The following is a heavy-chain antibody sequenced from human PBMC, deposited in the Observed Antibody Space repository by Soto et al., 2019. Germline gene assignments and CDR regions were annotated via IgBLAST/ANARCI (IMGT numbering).Heavy chain of an antibody. J-gene: IGHJ6*02. V-gene: IGHV4-61*01. D-gene: IGHD3-3*01. CDR2: IHNSGNT. CDR1: GGSVDSGTYH. Sequence: QVHLQESGPGLVRPSETLSLTCTVSGGSVDSGTYHWTWVRQPPGKRLEWIGYIHNSGNTNYNPSLNSPVTISLDKSKNQFSLRLSSVCVAEWVVYYCARDYMVTEIFGVVIHYAIDVCGQGTKVTV. CDR3: ARDYMVTEIFGVVIHYAIDV.